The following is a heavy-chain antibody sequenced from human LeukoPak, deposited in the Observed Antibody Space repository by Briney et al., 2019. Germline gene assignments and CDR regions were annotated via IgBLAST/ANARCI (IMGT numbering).Heavy chain of an antibody. V-gene: IGHV4-61*01. CDR2: IYYSGST. CDR3: ARDKCSSGPTHYYYMDV. Sequence: SETLSLTCTVSGGSISSTSYYCGWIPQPPGKGLEWIGYIYYSGSTNYNPSLKSRVTISVDTSKNQFSLKLSSVTAADTAVYYCARDKCSSGPTHYYYMDVWGKGTTVTVSS. D-gene: IGHD6-19*01. J-gene: IGHJ6*03. CDR1: GGSISSTSYY.